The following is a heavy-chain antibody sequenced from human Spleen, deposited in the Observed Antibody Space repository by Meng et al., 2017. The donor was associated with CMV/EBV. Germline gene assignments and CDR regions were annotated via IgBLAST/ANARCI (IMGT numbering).Heavy chain of an antibody. CDR2: IYYSGST. CDR3: ARDSGAGSGMGNYYYYGMDV. D-gene: IGHD3-10*01. CDR1: GGSISSYY. J-gene: IGHJ6*02. V-gene: IGHV4-59*01. Sequence: SETLSLTCTVSGGSISSYYWSWIRQTPGKGLEWIGYIYYSGSTNYNPSLKGRVTISLDTSKNQVSLNLSSVTAADTAVYYCARDSGAGSGMGNYYYYGMDVWGQGTTVTVSS.